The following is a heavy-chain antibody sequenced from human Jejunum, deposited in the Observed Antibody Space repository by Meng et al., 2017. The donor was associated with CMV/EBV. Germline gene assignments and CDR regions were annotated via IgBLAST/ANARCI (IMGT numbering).Heavy chain of an antibody. CDR3: TTGRAH. CDR1: GFSFPDAG. Sequence: VYLVGSGGGLIKPGGSLRLSCAASGFSFPDAGMSWVRQAPGKGLEWVGRIKAKSDGGTTEYPAPVKGRFTISRDDSKNTLFLQMNSLKTEDTAVYYCTTGRAHWGQGTLVTVSS. CDR2: IKAKSDGGTT. J-gene: IGHJ4*02. V-gene: IGHV3-15*01.